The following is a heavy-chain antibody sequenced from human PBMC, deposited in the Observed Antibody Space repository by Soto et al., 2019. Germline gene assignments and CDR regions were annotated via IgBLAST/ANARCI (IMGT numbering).Heavy chain of an antibody. CDR2: INGDGSTA. V-gene: IGHV3-74*01. CDR1: GFNFNFYW. CDR3: VRDSLTNVQDADTVASWFDA. Sequence: EVLLVESGGGLVEPGGSLRLSCAAAGFNFNFYWMHWVRQAPGKGLVWVSRINGDGSTADYADSVKGRFTISRDKAKNTLFLGMDSLGVEATAVYYCVRDSLTNVQDADTVASWFDAWAQGTLVTVSS. J-gene: IGHJ5*02. D-gene: IGHD5-12*01.